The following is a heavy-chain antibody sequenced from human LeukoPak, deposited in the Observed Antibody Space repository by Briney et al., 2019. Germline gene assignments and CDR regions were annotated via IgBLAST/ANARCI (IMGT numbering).Heavy chain of an antibody. Sequence: ASVKVSCKASGYSFTNYDINWVRQATGQGLEWMGWMNPNSGNTAYAQKFQGRVTITRNTSISTVYMELSSLRSEDTAVYYCARDSSLMYWGQGTLVTVSS. V-gene: IGHV1-8*03. CDR3: ARDSSLMY. J-gene: IGHJ4*02. CDR1: GYSFTNYD. CDR2: MNPNSGNT.